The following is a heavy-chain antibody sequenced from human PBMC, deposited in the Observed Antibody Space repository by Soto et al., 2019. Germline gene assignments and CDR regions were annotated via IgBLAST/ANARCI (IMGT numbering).Heavy chain of an antibody. CDR3: AKDFRRRGSGYDLGDY. Sequence: GGSLRLSCAASGFTFSDYAMNWVRQAAGRGLEWVTAITSGGNTDYAESVRGRFTVSRANSKNTLFLQMNSGRGEDTAVYYCAKDFRRRGSGYDLGDYWGQGTLVTVSS. D-gene: IGHD5-12*01. V-gene: IGHV3-23*01. J-gene: IGHJ4*02. CDR1: GFTFSDYA. CDR2: ITSGGNT.